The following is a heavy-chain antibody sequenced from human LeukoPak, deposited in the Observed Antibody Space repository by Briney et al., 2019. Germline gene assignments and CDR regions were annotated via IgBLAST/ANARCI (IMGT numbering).Heavy chain of an antibody. CDR1: GYTFTSYY. J-gene: IGHJ4*02. D-gene: IGHD4-11*01. CDR3: APGGHYSNYIFDY. V-gene: IGHV1-2*02. CDR2: INPNSGGT. Sequence: GASVKVSCKASGYTFTSYYMHWVRQAPGQGLEWMGWINPNSGGTNYAQKFQGRVTMTRDTSISTAYMELSRLRSDDTAMYYCAPGGHYSNYIFDYWGQGTLVTVSS.